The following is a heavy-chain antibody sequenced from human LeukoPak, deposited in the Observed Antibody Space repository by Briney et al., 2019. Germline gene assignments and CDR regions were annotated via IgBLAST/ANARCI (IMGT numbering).Heavy chain of an antibody. CDR2: ISSSGSTI. CDR3: ARDQRTRDYYYNGMDV. Sequence: GGSLRLSCAASGFSFRSFEMSWVRQAPGKGLEWVSYISSSGSTIYYADSVKGRFTISRDNAKNSLYLQMNSLRAEDTAVYYCARDQRTRDYYYNGMDVWGQGTTVTVSS. J-gene: IGHJ6*02. CDR1: GFSFRSFE. V-gene: IGHV3-48*03.